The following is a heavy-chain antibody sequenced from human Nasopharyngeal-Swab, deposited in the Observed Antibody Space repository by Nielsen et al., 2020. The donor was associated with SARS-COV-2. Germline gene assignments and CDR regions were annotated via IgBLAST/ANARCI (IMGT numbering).Heavy chain of an antibody. J-gene: IGHJ6*02. CDR3: AREDTAMGNGMDV. V-gene: IGHV3-7*01. CDR2: IKQDGSEK. Sequence: GESLKISCAASGFTFSSYWMSWVRQAPGKGLEWVAIIKQDGSEKYYVDSVKGRFTISRDNAKNSLYLQMNSLRAEDTAVYYCAREDTAMGNGMDVWGQGTTVTVSS. D-gene: IGHD5-18*01. CDR1: GFTFSSYW.